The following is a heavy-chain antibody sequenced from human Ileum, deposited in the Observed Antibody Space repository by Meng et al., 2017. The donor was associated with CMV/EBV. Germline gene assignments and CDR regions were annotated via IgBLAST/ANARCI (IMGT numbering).Heavy chain of an antibody. V-gene: IGHV3-48*03. CDR3: VRDPSTWVHGGYFDF. CDR1: GSTSRTYE. D-gene: IGHD5/OR15-5a*01. J-gene: IGHJ4*02. CDR2: IDGITNII. Sequence: GGSLRPSCEASGSTSRTYEMNGVRQAPGKGLEWVAYIDGITNIIYDTDSVRGRSTTSRDNARNSQYLQMNSLREEDTAIYYCVRDPSTWVHGGYFDFWGQGTLVTVSS.